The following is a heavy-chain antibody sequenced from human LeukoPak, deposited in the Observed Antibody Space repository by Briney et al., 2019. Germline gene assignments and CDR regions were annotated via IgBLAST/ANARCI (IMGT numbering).Heavy chain of an antibody. Sequence: GGSLRLSCAASGFTFSSYAMSWVRQAPGKGLEWVSSISSSSSYIYYADSVKGRFTISRDNAKNSLYLQMNSLRAEDTAVYYCAREFVATTDNYYYYYYMDVWGKGTTVTVSS. V-gene: IGHV3-21*01. J-gene: IGHJ6*03. CDR3: AREFVATTDNYYYYYYMDV. CDR1: GFTFSSYA. D-gene: IGHD5-12*01. CDR2: ISSSSSYI.